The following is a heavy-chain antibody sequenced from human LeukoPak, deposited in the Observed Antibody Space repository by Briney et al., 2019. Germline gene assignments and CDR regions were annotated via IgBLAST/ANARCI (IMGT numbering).Heavy chain of an antibody. Sequence: PSETLSLTCTVSGGSISSSSYYWGWIRQPPGKGLEWIGEINHSGSTNYNPSLKSRVTISVDTSKNQFSLKMSSVTAADTAVYYCAIVGSGSPSAYWGQGTLVTVSS. J-gene: IGHJ4*02. CDR1: GGSISSSSYY. V-gene: IGHV4-39*07. CDR2: INHSGST. D-gene: IGHD3-10*01. CDR3: AIVGSGSPSAY.